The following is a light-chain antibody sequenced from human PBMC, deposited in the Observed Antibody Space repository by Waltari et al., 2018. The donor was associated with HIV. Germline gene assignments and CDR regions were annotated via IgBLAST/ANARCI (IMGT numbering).Light chain of an antibody. CDR3: QQYSNWPPLT. CDR2: GAS. CDR1: QTIRTN. V-gene: IGKV3-15*01. J-gene: IGKJ4*01. Sequence: EIVMTQSPATLSVSPGERATLSCRASQTIRTNLAWYQQKPGQAPRLLIFGASTRATDIPTRFSGSVSGTEFTLTISSLQSEDFAVYFCQQYSNWPPLTFGGGTKVEIK.